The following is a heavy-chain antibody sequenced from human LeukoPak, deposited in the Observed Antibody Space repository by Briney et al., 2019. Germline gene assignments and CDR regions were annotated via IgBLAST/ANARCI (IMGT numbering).Heavy chain of an antibody. CDR1: GDSISSYY. V-gene: IGHV4-59*08. D-gene: IGHD3-16*01. CDR3: ARRKGASSHFDY. CDR2: IYYSGST. J-gene: IGHJ4*02. Sequence: SETLSLTCSVSGDSISSYYWSWIRQPPGKGLEWIGYIYYSGSTKYNPSLKSRVTISVDTSKNQFSLKLNSVAAADTAVYYCARRKGASSHFDYWGQGTLVTVSS.